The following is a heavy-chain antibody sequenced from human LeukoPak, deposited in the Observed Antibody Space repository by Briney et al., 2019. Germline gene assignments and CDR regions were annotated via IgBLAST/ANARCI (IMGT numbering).Heavy chain of an antibody. J-gene: IGHJ4*02. CDR3: ARDGGSGWYFDY. CDR2: IYYSGST. Sequence: SETLSLTCTVSGGSISSSSYYWGWIRQPPGKGLEWIGSIYYSGSTYYNPSLKSRVTISVDTSKNQFSLKLSSVTAADTAVYYCARDGGSGWYFDYWGQGTLVTVSS. CDR1: GGSISSSSYY. V-gene: IGHV4-39*07. D-gene: IGHD6-19*01.